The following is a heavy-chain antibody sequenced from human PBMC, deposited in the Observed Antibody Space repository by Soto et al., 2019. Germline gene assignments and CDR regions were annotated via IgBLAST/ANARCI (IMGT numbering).Heavy chain of an antibody. CDR2: IIPIFGTA. V-gene: IGHV1-69*12. CDR1: GGTFSSYA. CDR3: ARYRADSSGWYVFDP. D-gene: IGHD6-19*01. Sequence: QVQLVQSGAEVKKPGSSVKVSCKASGGTFSSYAISWVRQAPGQGLEWRGGIIPIFGTANYGQKFQGRVTITANESTSTAYMELSSRRSEDTAVYYCARYRADSSGWYVFDPWGQGTLVTVSS. J-gene: IGHJ5*02.